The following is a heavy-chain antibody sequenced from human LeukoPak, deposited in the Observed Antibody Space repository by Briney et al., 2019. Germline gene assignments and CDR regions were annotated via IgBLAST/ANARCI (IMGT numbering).Heavy chain of an antibody. CDR3: ARDGVGTAFDL. D-gene: IGHD3-10*01. J-gene: IGHJ3*01. CDR1: GFIFRSYP. CDR2: VSYDGSGE. V-gene: IGHV3-30*01. Sequence: GGSLRLSCAASGFIFRSYPMHWVRQAPGKGLEWVAVVSYDGSGENYADSVNGRFTISRDNSKNTLYLQMNSLRAEDTAVFYCARDGVGTAFDLWGQGTMVTVSS.